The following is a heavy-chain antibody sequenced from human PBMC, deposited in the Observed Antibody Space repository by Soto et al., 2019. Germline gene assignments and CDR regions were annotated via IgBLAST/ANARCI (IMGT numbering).Heavy chain of an antibody. CDR3: ARGYSGYDQRYGMDV. J-gene: IGHJ6*02. CDR2: VNRNRGNT. V-gene: IGHV1-8*01. CDR1: GYTFTSYD. D-gene: IGHD5-12*01. Sequence: QVQLVQSGAEVKKPGASVKVSCKASGYTFTSYDINWVRQATGQGLEWMGWVNRNRGNTVYAKNFRGRVTMTRDTSKSTAYMELSSLRFEDTAVYYCARGYSGYDQRYGMDVWGQGTTVTVSS.